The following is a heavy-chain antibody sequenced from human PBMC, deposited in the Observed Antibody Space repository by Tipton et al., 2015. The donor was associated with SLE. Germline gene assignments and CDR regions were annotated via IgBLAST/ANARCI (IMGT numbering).Heavy chain of an antibody. CDR2: INHSGST. Sequence: TLSLTCAVYGGSFSGYYWSWIRQPPGKGLEWLGEINHSGSTNYNPSLKSRVTISVDTSKNQFSLKLSSVTAADTAVYHCADRESAGEYYGMDVWGQGTTVTVSS. J-gene: IGHJ6*02. CDR1: GGSFSGYY. V-gene: IGHV4-34*01. D-gene: IGHD3-10*01. CDR3: ADRESAGEYYGMDV.